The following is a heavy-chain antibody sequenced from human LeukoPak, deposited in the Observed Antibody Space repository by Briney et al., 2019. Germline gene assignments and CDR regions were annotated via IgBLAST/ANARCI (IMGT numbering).Heavy chain of an antibody. CDR3: ARDYSSGYHSDGPRFDP. J-gene: IGHJ5*02. Sequence: PGGSLRLSCTVSGFTFSNFGMHWARQAPGKGLEWLAYIRYDQSNQYYADFVKGRFTISRDNSKSVLYLQMSSLRPEDTALYLCARDYSSGYHSDGPRFDPWGQGTFVSVTS. CDR1: GFTFSNFG. V-gene: IGHV3-30*02. D-gene: IGHD6-19*01. CDR2: IRYDQSNQ.